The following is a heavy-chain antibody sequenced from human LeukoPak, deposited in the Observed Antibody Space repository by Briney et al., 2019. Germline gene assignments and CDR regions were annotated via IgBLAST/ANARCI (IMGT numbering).Heavy chain of an antibody. CDR3: ALRGGQPDPFDY. CDR2: ISGSGGST. J-gene: IGHJ4*02. D-gene: IGHD3-10*01. Sequence: GGSLRLSCAASGFTFSSFAMSWVRQAPGKGLEWVSAISGSGGSTHYADSVRGRFTISRDNPKNTLYLQMNSLRADDTAVYYCALRGGQPDPFDYWGQGTLVTVSS. V-gene: IGHV3-23*01. CDR1: GFTFSSFA.